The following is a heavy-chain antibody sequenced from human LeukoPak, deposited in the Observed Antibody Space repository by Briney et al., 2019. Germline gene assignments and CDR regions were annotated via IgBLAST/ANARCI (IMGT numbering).Heavy chain of an antibody. CDR1: GSSISSGGYY. D-gene: IGHD3-22*01. Sequence: SETLSLTCTVSGSSISSGGYYWSWIRQPPGKGLEWIGYIYHSGSTYYNPSLKSRVTISVDRSKNQFSLKLSSVTAADTAVYYCARVKANYYDSSGHTGVFDYWGQGTLVTVSS. V-gene: IGHV4-30-2*01. CDR3: ARVKANYYDSSGHTGVFDY. J-gene: IGHJ4*02. CDR2: IYHSGST.